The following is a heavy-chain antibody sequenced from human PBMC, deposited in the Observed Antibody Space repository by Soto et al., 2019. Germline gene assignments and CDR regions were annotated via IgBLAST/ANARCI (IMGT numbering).Heavy chain of an antibody. D-gene: IGHD3-9*01. J-gene: IGHJ6*03. CDR1: GGSFSGYY. CDR2: INHSGST. CDR3: ARGGYDILTGYLYYYYYYMDV. Sequence: SETLSLTCAVYGGSFSGYYWSWIRQPPGKGLEWIGEINHSGSTNYNPSLKSRVTISVDTSKNQFSLKLSSVTAADTAVYYCARGGYDILTGYLYYYYYYMDVWGKGTTVTVSS. V-gene: IGHV4-34*01.